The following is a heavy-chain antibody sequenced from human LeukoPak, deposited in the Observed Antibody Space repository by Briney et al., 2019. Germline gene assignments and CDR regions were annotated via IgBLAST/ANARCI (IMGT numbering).Heavy chain of an antibody. J-gene: IGHJ6*04. CDR1: GGSFSGYS. V-gene: IGHV4-30-2*01. Sequence: PSETLSLTCAVYGGSFSGYSWSWIRQPPGKGLEWIGYIYHSGSTYYNPSLKSRVTISVDRSKNQFSLKLSFVTAADTAVYYCARGPGGMDVWGKGTTVTVSS. CDR3: ARGPGGMDV. CDR2: IYHSGST.